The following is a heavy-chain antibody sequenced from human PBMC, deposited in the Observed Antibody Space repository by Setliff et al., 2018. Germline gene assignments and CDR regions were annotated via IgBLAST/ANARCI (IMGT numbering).Heavy chain of an antibody. V-gene: IGHV4-34*01. D-gene: IGHD6-13*01. CDR3: ARDPIAAASSIDY. Sequence: PSETLSLTCAVYGGSFSGYYWSWIRQPPGKGLEWIGEINHSGSTNYNPSLKSRVTISVDTSKNQFSLQLSSVTPEDTAVYYCARDPIAAASSIDYWGQGTLVTVSS. CDR1: GGSFSGYY. J-gene: IGHJ4*02. CDR2: INHSGST.